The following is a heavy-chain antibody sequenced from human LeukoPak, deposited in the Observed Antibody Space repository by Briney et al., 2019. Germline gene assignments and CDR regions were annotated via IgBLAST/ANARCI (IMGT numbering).Heavy chain of an antibody. Sequence: SETLSLTCTVSGGSLSTYSWSWVRQAPGKGLEWIGFIYNTESTNYNPSFKSRVTISIDTSQNQFSLKLSSVTAADTAVYYCARALGVVPAPMNAFDIWGQGTMVTVPS. V-gene: IGHV4-59*01. CDR2: IYNTEST. CDR1: GGSLSTYS. CDR3: ARALGVVPAPMNAFDI. D-gene: IGHD2-2*01. J-gene: IGHJ3*02.